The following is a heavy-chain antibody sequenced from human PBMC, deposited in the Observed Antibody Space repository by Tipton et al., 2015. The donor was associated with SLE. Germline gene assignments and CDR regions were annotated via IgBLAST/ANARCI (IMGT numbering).Heavy chain of an antibody. CDR3: AASGSPGYFDY. CDR1: GFTFSSYE. CDR2: ISSSGSTI. V-gene: IGHV3-48*03. D-gene: IGHD1-26*01. Sequence: SLRLSCAASGFTFSSYEMNWVRQAPGKELEWVSYISSSGSTIYYADSVKGRFTISRDNAKNSLYLQMNSLRAEDTAVYYCAASGSPGYFDYWGQGTLVTVSS. J-gene: IGHJ4*02.